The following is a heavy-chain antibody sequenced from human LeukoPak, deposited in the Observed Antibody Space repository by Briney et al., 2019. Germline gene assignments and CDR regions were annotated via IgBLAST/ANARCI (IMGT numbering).Heavy chain of an antibody. V-gene: IGHV1-69*04. J-gene: IGHJ4*02. CDR3: ARAHYYGSGSYVHSFDY. CDR1: GGTFSSYA. CDR2: IIPILGIA. D-gene: IGHD3-10*01. Sequence: SVKVSCKASGGTFSSYAISWVRQAPGQGLEWMGRIIPILGIANYAQKFQGRVTITADKSTSTAYMELSSLRPEDTAVYYCARAHYYGSGSYVHSFDYWGQGTLVTVSS.